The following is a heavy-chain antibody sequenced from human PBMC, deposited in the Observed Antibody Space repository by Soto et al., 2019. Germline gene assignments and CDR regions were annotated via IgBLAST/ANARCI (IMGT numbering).Heavy chain of an antibody. CDR1: GFALSDYW. CDR3: ANFYSGSYSTY. CDR2: INSDGSTT. Sequence: PGGSLRLCGTASGFALSDYWMHWVRQAPGRGLVWFSRINSDGSTTNYADSVKGRFTISRDNAKNTLYLEMNSLRAEDTAVYYCANFYSGSYSTYWGQGTLVTVSS. J-gene: IGHJ4*02. V-gene: IGHV3-74*01. D-gene: IGHD1-26*01.